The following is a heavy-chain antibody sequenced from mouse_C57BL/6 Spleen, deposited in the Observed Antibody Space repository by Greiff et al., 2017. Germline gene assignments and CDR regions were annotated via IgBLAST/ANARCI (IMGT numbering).Heavy chain of an antibody. D-gene: IGHD2-1*01. Sequence: QVQLQQSGAELVKPGASVKISCKASGYAFSSYWMNWVKQRPGKGLEWIGQIYPGDGETNYNGKFKGKATLTADKSSSTAYMQLSSLTSEDSAVYLSASIYYGNLYAMDYWGQGTSVTVSS. CDR2: IYPGDGET. J-gene: IGHJ4*01. V-gene: IGHV1-80*01. CDR1: GYAFSSYW. CDR3: ASIYYGNLYAMDY.